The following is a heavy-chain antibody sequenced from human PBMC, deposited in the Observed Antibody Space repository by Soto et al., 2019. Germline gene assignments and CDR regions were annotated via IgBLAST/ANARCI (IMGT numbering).Heavy chain of an antibody. Sequence: SVKVSCKASGGTFSSYAISWVRQAPGQGLEWMGGIIPIFGTANYAQKFQGRVTITADESTSTAYMELSSLRSEDTAVYYCAREGSIAVAHGAFDIWGQGTMVTVSS. D-gene: IGHD6-19*01. J-gene: IGHJ3*02. CDR3: AREGSIAVAHGAFDI. V-gene: IGHV1-69*13. CDR2: IIPIFGTA. CDR1: GGTFSSYA.